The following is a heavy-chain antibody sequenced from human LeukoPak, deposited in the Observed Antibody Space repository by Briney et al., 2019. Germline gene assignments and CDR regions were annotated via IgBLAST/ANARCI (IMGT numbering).Heavy chain of an antibody. D-gene: IGHD5-18*01. J-gene: IGHJ4*02. CDR3: ARDAPGNTALYY. V-gene: IGHV3-74*01. Sequence: GGSLRLSCAASGFTFVSYWMHWVRQAPGKGLVWVSRINGYGSSTDFADSVKGRFTISRDNAKNTLYLQMNSLRAEDTAVYYCARDAPGNTALYYWGQGTLVTVSS. CDR1: GFTFVSYW. CDR2: INGYGSST.